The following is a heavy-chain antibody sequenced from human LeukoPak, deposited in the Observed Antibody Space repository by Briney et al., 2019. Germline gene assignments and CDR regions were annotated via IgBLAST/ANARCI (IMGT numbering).Heavy chain of an antibody. Sequence: SQTLSLTCTVSGGSVSSGGYYWSWIRQHPGKGLEWIGYIYYSGNTYYNPSLKSRVTISVDTSKNQFSLKLSSVTAADTAVYYCARGSRELYYFDYWGQGTLVTVSS. J-gene: IGHJ4*02. V-gene: IGHV4-31*03. D-gene: IGHD1-7*01. CDR2: IYYSGNT. CDR3: ARGSRELYYFDY. CDR1: GGSVSSGGYY.